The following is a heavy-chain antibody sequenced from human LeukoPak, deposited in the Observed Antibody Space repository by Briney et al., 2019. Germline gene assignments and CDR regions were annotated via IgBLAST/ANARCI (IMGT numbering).Heavy chain of an antibody. D-gene: IGHD3-3*01. Sequence: GGSLRLSCAASGFTFSSYAMSWIRQAPGKGLEWVSAISGSGGSTYYADSVKGRFTISRDNSKNTLYLQMNSLRAEDTAVYYCAKVSLITIFGVPLLPIDYWGQGTLVTVSS. CDR3: AKVSLITIFGVPLLPIDY. CDR2: ISGSGGST. J-gene: IGHJ4*02. V-gene: IGHV3-23*01. CDR1: GFTFSSYA.